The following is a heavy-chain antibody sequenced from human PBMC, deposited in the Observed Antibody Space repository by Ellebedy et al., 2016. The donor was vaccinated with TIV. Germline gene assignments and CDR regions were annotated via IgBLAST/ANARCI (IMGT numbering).Heavy chain of an antibody. Sequence: AASVKVSCKASGYTFTNYYMNWVRQAPGQGLEWMGIISPGGGGTSYAQKFQGRVTMTRDTSTSTVYMELSSLSSEDTALYYCARAPLSGVFYGMDVWGQGTTVTVSS. V-gene: IGHV1-46*01. CDR3: ARAPLSGVFYGMDV. D-gene: IGHD3-16*02. J-gene: IGHJ6*02. CDR1: GYTFTNYY. CDR2: ISPGGGGT.